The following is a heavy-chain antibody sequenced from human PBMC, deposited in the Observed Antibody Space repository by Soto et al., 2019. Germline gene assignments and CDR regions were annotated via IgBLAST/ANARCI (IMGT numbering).Heavy chain of an antibody. D-gene: IGHD2-2*01. V-gene: IGHV4-39*01. CDR1: GGSISTVTYY. CDR3: AIHSSAALRYTWFAP. J-gene: IGHJ5*02. CDR2: IYYSGRT. Sequence: QLQLQESGPGLVKPSETLSLTCTVSGGSISTVTYYWGWFRQPPGKGLEWIGTIYYSGRTYYNPSLESRVTISVDPSKNQSSRKLDSVTAADTAVYYCAIHSSAALRYTWFAPWGQGTLVTVSS.